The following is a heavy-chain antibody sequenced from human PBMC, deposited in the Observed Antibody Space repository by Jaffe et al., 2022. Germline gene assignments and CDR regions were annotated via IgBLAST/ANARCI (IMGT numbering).Heavy chain of an antibody. CDR3: ARDLRITIFGNYMDV. CDR1: GYTFTSYY. CDR2: INPSGGST. Sequence: QVQLVQSGAEVKKPGASVKVSCKASGYTFTSYYMHWVRQAPGQGLEWMGIINPSGGSTSYAQKFQGRVTMTRDTSTSTVYMELSSLRSEDTAVYYCARDLRITIFGNYMDVWGKGTTVTVSS. J-gene: IGHJ6*03. V-gene: IGHV1-46*03. D-gene: IGHD3-3*01.